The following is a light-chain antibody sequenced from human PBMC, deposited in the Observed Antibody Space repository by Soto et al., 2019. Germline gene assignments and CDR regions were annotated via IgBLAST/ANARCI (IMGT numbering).Light chain of an antibody. CDR3: QQYGDSPLT. CDR2: GVS. V-gene: IGKV3-20*01. Sequence: EIGLTQSPGTVSLSPGERATLSCRASQSVTSSYLAWYQQKPGQAPRLLIYGVSSRATGIPDRFSGSGAGTDFTLTISRLEPEDFAGYYCQQYGDSPLTFGGGTK. J-gene: IGKJ4*01. CDR1: QSVTSSY.